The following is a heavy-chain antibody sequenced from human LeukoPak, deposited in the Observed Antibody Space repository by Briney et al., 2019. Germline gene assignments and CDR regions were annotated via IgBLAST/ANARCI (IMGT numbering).Heavy chain of an antibody. CDR3: ASSYSSGWYWFDP. D-gene: IGHD6-19*01. CDR2: IYYSGST. CDR1: GGSVSSGSYY. Sequence: SGTLSLTCTVSGGSVSSGSYYWSWIRQPPGKGLEWIGYIYYSGSTNYNPSLKSRVTISVDTSKNQFSLKLSSVTAADTAVYYCASSYSSGWYWFDPWGQGTLVTVSS. V-gene: IGHV4-61*01. J-gene: IGHJ5*02.